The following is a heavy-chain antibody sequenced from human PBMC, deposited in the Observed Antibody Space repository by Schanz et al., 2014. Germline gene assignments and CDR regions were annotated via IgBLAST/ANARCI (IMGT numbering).Heavy chain of an antibody. CDR2: IIPSLGLA. Sequence: VQLEQSGAEVKKPGSSVKVSCKASGGTFSSFGINWVRQAPGQGLEWMGRIIPSLGLAKYEQKFQDKVTITADTSTTTAYMELSGLRSEDTAVYYCARDLTVDTGYVVHYYYYGMDVWGQGTLITVSS. V-gene: IGHV1-69*04. CDR3: ARDLTVDTGYVVHYYYYGMDV. D-gene: IGHD5-12*01. J-gene: IGHJ6*02. CDR1: GGTFSSFG.